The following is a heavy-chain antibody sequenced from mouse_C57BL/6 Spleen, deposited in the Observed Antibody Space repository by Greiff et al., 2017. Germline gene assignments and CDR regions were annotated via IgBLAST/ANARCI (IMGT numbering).Heavy chain of an antibody. D-gene: IGHD6-1*01. CDR1: GYSFTDYN. Sequence: VQLQQSGPELVKPGASVKISCKASGYSFTDYNMNWVKQSNGKSLEWIGVINPNYGTTSYNQKFKGKATLTVDQSSSTAYMQLNSLTSEAAAVYYCASPLSGDYAMDYWGQGTSVTVSS. CDR2: INPNYGTT. CDR3: ASPLSGDYAMDY. V-gene: IGHV1-39*01. J-gene: IGHJ4*01.